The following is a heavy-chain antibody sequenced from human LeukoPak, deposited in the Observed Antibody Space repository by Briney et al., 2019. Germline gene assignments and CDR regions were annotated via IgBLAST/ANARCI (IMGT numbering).Heavy chain of an antibody. CDR1: GGSISSYY. Sequence: SETLSLTCTVSGGSISSYYWSWIRQPARKGLEWIGRIYTSGSTNYNPSLKSRVTISVDTSKNQFSLKLSYVTAADTAVYYCARGRITIFGVVDAFDIWGQGTMVTVSS. J-gene: IGHJ3*02. D-gene: IGHD3-3*01. V-gene: IGHV4-4*07. CDR2: IYTSGST. CDR3: ARGRITIFGVVDAFDI.